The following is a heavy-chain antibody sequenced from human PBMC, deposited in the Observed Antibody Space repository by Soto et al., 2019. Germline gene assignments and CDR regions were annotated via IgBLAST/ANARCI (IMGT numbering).Heavy chain of an antibody. D-gene: IGHD6-19*01. CDR1: GDSVSSNSAA. CDR2: TYYRSKWYN. J-gene: IGHJ6*02. Sequence: SQTLSLTCVISGDSVSSNSAAWNWIRQSPSRGLEWLGRTYYRSKWYNDYAVSVKSRITINPDTSKNQFSLQLNSVTPEDTAVYYCARDTVSSGWYGNYYYYGMDVWGQGTTVTVSS. CDR3: ARDTVSSGWYGNYYYYGMDV. V-gene: IGHV6-1*01.